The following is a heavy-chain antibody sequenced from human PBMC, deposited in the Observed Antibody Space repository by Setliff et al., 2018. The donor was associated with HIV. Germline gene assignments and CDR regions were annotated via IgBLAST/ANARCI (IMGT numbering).Heavy chain of an antibody. CDR3: ARTGYCSGGSCYFDY. J-gene: IGHJ4*02. V-gene: IGHV5-51*01. CDR1: GYSFTSYW. D-gene: IGHD2-15*01. Sequence: GESLKISCKGSGYSFTSYWIGWVRQMPGKGLEWMGIIYPGDSDTRYSPSFQGQVTISADKSISTAYLQWSSLKASDTAMYYCARTGYCSGGSCYFDYWGQGTLVTVSS. CDR2: IYPGDSDT.